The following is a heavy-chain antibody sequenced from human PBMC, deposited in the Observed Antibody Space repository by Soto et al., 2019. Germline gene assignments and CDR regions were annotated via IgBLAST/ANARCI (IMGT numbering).Heavy chain of an antibody. Sequence: ASVKVSCKASGYTFTSYYMHWVRQAPGQGLEWMGIINPSGGSTSYAQKFQGRVTMTRDTSTSTVYMELSSLRSEGTAVYYCARDVPAGYYSGSGSYRDGMDVWGQGNTVTVSS. CDR2: INPSGGST. CDR1: GYTFTSYY. CDR3: ARDVPAGYYSGSGSYRDGMDV. J-gene: IGHJ6*02. D-gene: IGHD3-10*01. V-gene: IGHV1-46*03.